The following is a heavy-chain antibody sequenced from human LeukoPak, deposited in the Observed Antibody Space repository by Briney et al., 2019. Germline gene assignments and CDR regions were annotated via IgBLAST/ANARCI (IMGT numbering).Heavy chain of an antibody. Sequence: ASVKVSCKASGYTFTSYYMHWVRQAPGQGLEWMGVINPSGSSTNYAQKFQGRVTMTTDTSTSTAYMELRSLRSDDTAVYYCARGFPPRRNYDSSGYYSYYFDYWGQGTLVTVSS. J-gene: IGHJ4*02. CDR1: GYTFTSYY. D-gene: IGHD3-22*01. CDR2: INPSGSST. V-gene: IGHV1-46*01. CDR3: ARGFPPRRNYDSSGYYSYYFDY.